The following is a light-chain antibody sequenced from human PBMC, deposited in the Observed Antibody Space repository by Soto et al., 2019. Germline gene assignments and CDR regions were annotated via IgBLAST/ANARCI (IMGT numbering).Light chain of an antibody. Sequence: QSVRTQPPSLSVCPFQRFTISCTGISSDIGADYDVHWYQQIPGTAPKFLIYVNNNRPSGVPDRFSGSKSGTSASLAITGIQAEDEADYYCESYDSSMSGYVLGNGTXV. CDR2: VNN. CDR1: SSDIGADYD. J-gene: IGLJ6*01. V-gene: IGLV1-40*01. CDR3: ESYDSSMSGYV.